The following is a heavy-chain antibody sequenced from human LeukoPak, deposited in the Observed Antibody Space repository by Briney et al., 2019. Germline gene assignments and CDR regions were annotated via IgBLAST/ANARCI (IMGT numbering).Heavy chain of an antibody. D-gene: IGHD3-22*01. CDR3: ARGAMIVVVNHFDY. V-gene: IGHV3-21*06. Sequence: PGGSLRLSCAASGFTFSSYNMNWVRQAPGKGLEWISSISRSNSYIYYADSVKGRFTISRDNAKNSLYLQMNSLRAEDTAVYYCARGAMIVVVNHFDYWGQGTLVTVSS. J-gene: IGHJ4*02. CDR2: ISRSNSYI. CDR1: GFTFSSYN.